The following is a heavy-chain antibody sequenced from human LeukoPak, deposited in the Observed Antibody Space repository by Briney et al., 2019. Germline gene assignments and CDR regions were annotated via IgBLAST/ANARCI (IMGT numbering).Heavy chain of an antibody. D-gene: IGHD3-16*01. CDR1: GYSFSNYW. CDR2: IYPGDSDT. Sequence: GESLKISCKGSGYSFSNYWIGWVRQMPGKGLEWMGIIYPGDSDTRYSPSFQGQVTISADKSISTAYLQWSSLKASDTAMYYCARHYYDYVWGSYGIDYWGQGTLVTVSS. V-gene: IGHV5-51*01. CDR3: ARHYYDYVWGSYGIDY. J-gene: IGHJ4*02.